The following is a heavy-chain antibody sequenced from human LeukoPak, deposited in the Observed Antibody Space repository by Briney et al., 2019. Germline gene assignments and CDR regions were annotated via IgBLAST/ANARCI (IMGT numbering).Heavy chain of an antibody. D-gene: IGHD3/OR15-3a*01. Sequence: PSETLSLTCTVSGGSISSSSYYWGWIRQPPGKGLEWIGSIYYSGSTYYNPSLKNRVTISVDTSKNQFSLKLSSVTAADTAVYYCARRQDWGPYRTDFDYWGQGTLVTVSS. J-gene: IGHJ4*02. CDR3: ARRQDWGPYRTDFDY. CDR2: IYYSGST. CDR1: GGSISSSSYY. V-gene: IGHV4-39*01.